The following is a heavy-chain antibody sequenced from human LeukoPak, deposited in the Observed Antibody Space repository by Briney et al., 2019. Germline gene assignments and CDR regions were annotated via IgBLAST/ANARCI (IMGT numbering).Heavy chain of an antibody. J-gene: IGHJ6*02. CDR1: GFTFSSYG. CDR2: IGYDGSNK. V-gene: IGHV3-33*01. D-gene: IGHD3-3*01. Sequence: PGGSLRLSCAASGFTFSSYGMHWVRQAPGKGLEWVAVIGYDGSNKYYADSVKGRFTISRDNSKNTLYLQMNSLRAEDTAVYYCARDTRYYDFWSGYFSTGMDVWGQGTTVTVSS. CDR3: ARDTRYYDFWSGYFSTGMDV.